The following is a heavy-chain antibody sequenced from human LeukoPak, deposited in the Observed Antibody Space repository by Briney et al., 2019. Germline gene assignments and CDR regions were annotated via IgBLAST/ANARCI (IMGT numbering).Heavy chain of an antibody. CDR1: GDSVSSNSAA. Sequence: SQTLSLTCAISGDSVSSNSAAWNWIRQPPSRGLEWLGRTYYRSKWYNDYAVSVKSRITINPDTPKNQFSLQLNSVTPEDTAVYYCTCLYYGMDVWGKGTTVTVSS. J-gene: IGHJ6*04. CDR2: TYYRSKWYN. V-gene: IGHV6-1*01. CDR3: TCLYYGMDV.